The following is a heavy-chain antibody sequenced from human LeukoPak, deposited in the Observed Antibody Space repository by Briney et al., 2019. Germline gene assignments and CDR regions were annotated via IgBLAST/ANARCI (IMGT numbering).Heavy chain of an antibody. V-gene: IGHV3-30*04. CDR3: ARVQKAMVRGVITAPDY. Sequence: GGSLRLSCAASGFTFSSYAVHWVSQAPGKGLEWVAVISYDGSNKYYADSVKGRFTISRDNSKNTLYLQMNSLRAEDTAVYYCARVQKAMVRGVITAPDYWGQGTLVTVSS. J-gene: IGHJ4*02. D-gene: IGHD3-10*01. CDR1: GFTFSSYA. CDR2: ISYDGSNK.